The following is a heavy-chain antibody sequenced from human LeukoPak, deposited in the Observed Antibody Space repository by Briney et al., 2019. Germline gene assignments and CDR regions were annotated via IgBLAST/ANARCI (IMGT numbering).Heavy chain of an antibody. V-gene: IGHV3-30*04. CDR1: GFTFSSYA. D-gene: IGHD6-13*01. CDR2: ISYDGSNK. Sequence: GGSLRLSCAASGFTFSSYAMHWVRQAPGKGLEWVAVISYDGSNKYYADSVKGRFTISRDNSKNTLYLQMNSLRAEDTAVYYCARARYSSSWGYFDYWGQGTLVTVSS. CDR3: ARARYSSSWGYFDY. J-gene: IGHJ4*02.